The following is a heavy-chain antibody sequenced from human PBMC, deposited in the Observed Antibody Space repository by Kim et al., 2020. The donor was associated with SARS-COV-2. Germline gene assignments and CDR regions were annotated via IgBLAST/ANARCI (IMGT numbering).Heavy chain of an antibody. D-gene: IGHD3-9*01. CDR1: GFTFSSYS. Sequence: GGSLRLSCAASGFTFSSYSMNWVRQAPGKGLEWVSSISSSSSYIYYADSVKGRFTISRDNAKNSLYLQMNSLRAEDTAVYYCARDGATYYDILTGYSYYYGMDVWGQGTTVTVS. CDR2: ISSSSSYI. V-gene: IGHV3-21*01. CDR3: ARDGATYYDILTGYSYYYGMDV. J-gene: IGHJ6*02.